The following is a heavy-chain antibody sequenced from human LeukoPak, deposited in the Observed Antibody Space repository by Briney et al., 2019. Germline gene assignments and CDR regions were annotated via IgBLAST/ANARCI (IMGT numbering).Heavy chain of an antibody. J-gene: IGHJ4*02. CDR1: GGSISSYY. D-gene: IGHD3-22*01. CDR2: IYYSGST. Sequence: PSETLSLTCTVSGGSISSYYWSWLRQPPGKGLEWIGYIYYSGSTNYNPSLKSRVTISVDTSKNQFSLKLSSVTAADTAVYYCARLYYYDSSGYSSGDYWGQGTLVTVSS. V-gene: IGHV4-59*01. CDR3: ARLYYYDSSGYSSGDY.